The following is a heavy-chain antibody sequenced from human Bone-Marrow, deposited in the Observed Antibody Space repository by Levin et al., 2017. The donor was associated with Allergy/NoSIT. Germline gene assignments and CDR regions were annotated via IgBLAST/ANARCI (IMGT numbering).Heavy chain of an antibody. CDR2: ISSSGTTI. J-gene: IGHJ6*03. Sequence: GGSLRLSCAASGFTFRSYEMNWVRQAPGKGLEWVSYISSSGTTIYYADSVKGRFTISRDNAKSSLYLQMNSLRAEDTALYYCARDQGYCTDGECHYYYMDGWGKGTTVTVSS. D-gene: IGHD2-8*01. CDR1: GFTFRSYE. V-gene: IGHV3-48*03. CDR3: ARDQGYCTDGECHYYYMDG.